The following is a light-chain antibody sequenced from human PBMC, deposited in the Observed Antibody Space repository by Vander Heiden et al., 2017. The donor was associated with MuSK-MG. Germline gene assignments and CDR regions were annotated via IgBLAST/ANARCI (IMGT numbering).Light chain of an antibody. CDR1: QSVRSSY. V-gene: IGKV3D-20*01. CDR3: QQYGSSPIT. J-gene: IGKJ5*01. CDR2: DAS. Sequence: EIVLTQSPATLSLSPGEGAALSCGASQSVRSSYLAWYQQKPGLAPRLLIYDASNRATGIPERFSGSGSGTHFTLTISRLEPEDFAVYYCQQYGSSPITFGQGTRLEIK.